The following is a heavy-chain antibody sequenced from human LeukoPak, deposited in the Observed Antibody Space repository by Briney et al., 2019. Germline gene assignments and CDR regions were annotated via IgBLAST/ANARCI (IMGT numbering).Heavy chain of an antibody. Sequence: GGSLRLSCAASGFTFSSYAMSWVRQAPGRGLEWVSAISGSGGSTYYADSVKGRFTISRDNSKNTLYLQMNSLRAEDTAVYYCAKDPTVLLWFGELSPNYFDYWGQGTLVTVSS. D-gene: IGHD3-10*01. CDR3: AKDPTVLLWFGELSPNYFDY. J-gene: IGHJ4*02. V-gene: IGHV3-23*01. CDR1: GFTFSSYA. CDR2: ISGSGGST.